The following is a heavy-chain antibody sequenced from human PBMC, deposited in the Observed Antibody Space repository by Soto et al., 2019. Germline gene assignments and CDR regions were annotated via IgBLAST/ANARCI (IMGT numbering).Heavy chain of an antibody. V-gene: IGHV3-30-3*01. D-gene: IGHD3-16*01. Sequence: QVQLVESGGGVVQPGRSLRLSCAASGFTYSSYAMYWVRQAPGKGLEWVAVISYDGSNKYDADSVKGRFTIDRDNSKNTLYLQMNSLRPEDTAVYYCARDYARSRYYYYGMDVWGQGTTVTVSS. CDR1: GFTYSSYA. CDR2: ISYDGSNK. J-gene: IGHJ6*02. CDR3: ARDYARSRYYYYGMDV.